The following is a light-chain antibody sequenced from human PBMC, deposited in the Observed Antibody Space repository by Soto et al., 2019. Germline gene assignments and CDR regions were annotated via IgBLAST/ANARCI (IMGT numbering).Light chain of an antibody. CDR1: QSVSSY. CDR3: EQRSNWLT. Sequence: EIVLTQSPATLSLSPGERATLSCRASQSVSSYLAWYQQKPGQAPRLHIYDASNRATGIPARFSGSGSGTDFTLTISRLEPEDFAVYYWEQRSNWLTFGGGTKVEIK. J-gene: IGKJ4*01. V-gene: IGKV3-11*01. CDR2: DAS.